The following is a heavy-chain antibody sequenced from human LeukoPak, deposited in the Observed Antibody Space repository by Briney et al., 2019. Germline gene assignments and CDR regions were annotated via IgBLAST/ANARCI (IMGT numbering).Heavy chain of an antibody. CDR2: INPSGGST. CDR1: GYTFTSYY. CDR3: ARVDGSGGYFDY. V-gene: IGHV1-46*01. D-gene: IGHD3-10*01. J-gene: IGHJ4*02. Sequence: ASVTVSFKASGYTFTSYYMHWVRQAPGQGLEWMGLINPSGGSTSYPQKFQGRVTLTRDMSTSTVYMELSSLRSEDTAVYYCARVDGSGGYFDYWGQGTLVSVSS.